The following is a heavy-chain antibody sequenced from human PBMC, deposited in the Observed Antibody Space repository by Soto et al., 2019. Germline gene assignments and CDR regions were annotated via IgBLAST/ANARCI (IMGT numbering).Heavy chain of an antibody. CDR3: AGMPYTSGLRFDP. D-gene: IGHD6-19*01. CDR1: GDSYSISTYS. V-gene: IGHV4-30-2*01. J-gene: IGHJ5*02. Sequence: SETLSLTCTISGDSYSISTYSWSWIRQPPRKALEWVGFIYQSGVTSYNPSLKGRVSISPDRSNNQCSLKLRSVTAADTAVYYCAGMPYTSGLRFDPWGPGTLVTVSS. CDR2: IYQSGVT.